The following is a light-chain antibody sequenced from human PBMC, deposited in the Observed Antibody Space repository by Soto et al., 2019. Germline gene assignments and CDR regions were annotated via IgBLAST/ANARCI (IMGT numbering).Light chain of an antibody. J-gene: IGKJ2*01. CDR1: QRVSSSY. Sequence: EIVLTQSPGTLSLSPGERATLSCRASQRVSSSYLAWYQQKPGQAPRLLIYGASTRATGIPDRFCGSGSGTDFTLTISRLEPEDIAVYFCQRYGNSPPFTFGQGTKVEI. V-gene: IGKV3-20*01. CDR3: QRYGNSPPFT. CDR2: GAS.